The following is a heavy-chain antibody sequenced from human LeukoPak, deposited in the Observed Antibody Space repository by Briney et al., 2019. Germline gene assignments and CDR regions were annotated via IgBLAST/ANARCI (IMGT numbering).Heavy chain of an antibody. Sequence: SETLSLTCSVSGASVYSDSSYWTWIRQAPGTRLEWIGYVDYRGGTKYNASLKSRVTISLEMSKNQFSLKLNSVIAADTAVYYCAREVATSYYDSGAYYRQTETFDFWGQGKMVTVSS. V-gene: IGHV4-61*01. D-gene: IGHD3-22*01. CDR2: VDYRGGT. J-gene: IGHJ3*01. CDR3: AREVATSYYDSGAYYRQTETFDF. CDR1: GASVYSDSSY.